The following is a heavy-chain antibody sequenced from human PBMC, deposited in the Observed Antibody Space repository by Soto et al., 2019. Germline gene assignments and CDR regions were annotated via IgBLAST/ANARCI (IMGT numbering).Heavy chain of an antibody. V-gene: IGHV1-3*01. Sequence: GASVKVSCKASGYTFTSYAMHWVRQAPGQRLEWMGWINAGNGNTEYSQKFQGRVTITRDTSASTAYMELSSLRSEETAVDDGASSYYYDSSVYSSLYSYYGMDVWAKGTTVTVSP. D-gene: IGHD3-22*01. J-gene: IGHJ6*04. CDR3: ASSYYYDSSVYSSLYSYYGMDV. CDR1: GYTFTSYA. CDR2: INAGNGNT.